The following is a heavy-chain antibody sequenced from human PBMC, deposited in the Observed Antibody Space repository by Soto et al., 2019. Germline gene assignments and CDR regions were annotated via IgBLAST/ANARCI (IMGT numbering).Heavy chain of an antibody. Sequence: QVQLVQSGAEVKKPGASVKVSCKASGYTFTSYGISWVRQAPGQGLEWMGWISAYNGNTNYAQKLQGRVTMTTDTPTRTAYMELRSLRSDDTAVYYCARDAEAVVVVAATHRYYYYGMDVWGQGTTVTVSS. D-gene: IGHD2-15*01. V-gene: IGHV1-18*01. CDR2: ISAYNGNT. CDR3: ARDAEAVVVVAATHRYYYYGMDV. CDR1: GYTFTSYG. J-gene: IGHJ6*02.